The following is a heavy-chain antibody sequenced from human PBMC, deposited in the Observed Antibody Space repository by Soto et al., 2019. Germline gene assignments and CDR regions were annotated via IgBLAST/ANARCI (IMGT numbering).Heavy chain of an antibody. J-gene: IGHJ6*02. CDR1: GGSIISSSYY. CDR2: IYYSGST. CDR3: ARQITMVRGVISYYYYYGMDV. V-gene: IGHV4-39*01. D-gene: IGHD3-10*01. Sequence: SGTLSLTGTVSGGSIISSSYYLGWIRQHPGKGKERIGSIYYSGSTYYKQSLKSRVTISVDTSKNQFSLKLSSVTAADTAVYYCARQITMVRGVISYYYYYGMDVWGQGTTVTVSS.